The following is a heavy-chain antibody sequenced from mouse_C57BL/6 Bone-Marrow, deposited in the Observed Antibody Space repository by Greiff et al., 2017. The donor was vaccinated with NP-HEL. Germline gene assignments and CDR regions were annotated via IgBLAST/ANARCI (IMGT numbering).Heavy chain of an antibody. D-gene: IGHD4-1*01. CDR1: GYTFTSYG. CDR3: ANWDVWFAY. J-gene: IGHJ3*01. V-gene: IGHV1-81*01. CDR2: IYPRSGNT. Sequence: QVQLQQSGAELARPGASVKLSCKASGYTFTSYGIIWVKRRTGQGLEWIGEIYPRSGNTYYNEKFKGKATLTADKSSSTAYMELRSLTSEDSAVYFCANWDVWFAYWGQGTLVTVSA.